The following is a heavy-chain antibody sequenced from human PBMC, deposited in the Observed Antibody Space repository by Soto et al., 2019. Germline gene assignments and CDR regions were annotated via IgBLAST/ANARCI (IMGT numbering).Heavy chain of an antibody. CDR3: ARDAVDSSGYDHYYYYGMDV. CDR2: ISAYNGNT. V-gene: IGHV1-18*01. J-gene: IGHJ6*02. D-gene: IGHD3-22*01. Sequence: QVQLVQSGAEVKKPGASVKVSCKASGYTFTRYGISWVRQAPGQELEWMGWISAYNGNTKYAQKLQGRDTMTTDTSTSTAYMEQRSLRSDDTAVYYCARDAVDSSGYDHYYYYGMDVWGQGTTVTVSS. CDR1: GYTFTRYG.